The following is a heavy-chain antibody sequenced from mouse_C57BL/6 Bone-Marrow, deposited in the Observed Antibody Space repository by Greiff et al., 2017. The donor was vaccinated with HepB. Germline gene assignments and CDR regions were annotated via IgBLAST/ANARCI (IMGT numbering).Heavy chain of an antibody. J-gene: IGHJ4*01. D-gene: IGHD1-1*02. CDR1: GFSFNTYA. V-gene: IGHV10-1*01. CDR2: IRSKSNNYAT. Sequence: EVKLVESGGGLVQPKGSLKLSCAASGFSFNTYAMNWVRQAPGKGLEWVARIRSKSNNYATYYADSVKDRFTISRDDSESMLYLQMNNLKTEDTAMYYCVRHDPSYGTRGDYWGQGTSVTVSS. CDR3: VRHDPSYGTRGDY.